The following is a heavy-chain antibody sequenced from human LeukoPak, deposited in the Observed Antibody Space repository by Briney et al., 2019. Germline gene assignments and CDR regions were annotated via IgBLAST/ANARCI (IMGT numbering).Heavy chain of an antibody. CDR1: GFTFRTYA. J-gene: IGHJ4*02. V-gene: IGHV3-30*01. CDR3: ATLDWCHGVLVACGSSEY. D-gene: IGHD3-16*02. CDR2: VSVDGRNK. Sequence: PGRSLRLSCATSGFTFRTYAMHWVRQAPGKGLEWLAVVSVDGRNKYYADSAKGRFTISRDNSKNTVYLQMNSLRDEDSAVYYCATLDWCHGVLVACGSSEYWGQGTLVTVSS.